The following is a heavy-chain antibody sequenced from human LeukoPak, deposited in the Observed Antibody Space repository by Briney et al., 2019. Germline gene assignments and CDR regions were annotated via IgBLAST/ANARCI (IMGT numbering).Heavy chain of an antibody. CDR1: GGSFSGYY. CDR3: ARYGGNVVVPAVLDY. CDR2: INHSGST. Sequence: SETLSLTCAVYGGSFSGYYWSWIRQPPGNGLEWIGEINHSGSTNYNPSLKSRVTISVDTSKNQFSLKLSSVTAADTAVYYCARYGGNVVVPAVLDYWGQGTLVTVSS. J-gene: IGHJ4*02. D-gene: IGHD2-2*01. V-gene: IGHV4-34*01.